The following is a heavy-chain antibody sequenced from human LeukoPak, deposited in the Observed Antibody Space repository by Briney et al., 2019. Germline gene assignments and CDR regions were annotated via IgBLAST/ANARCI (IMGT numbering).Heavy chain of an antibody. V-gene: IGHV4-59*01. CDR2: IYYSGST. CDR1: GFTFSGAW. Sequence: GSLRLSCTASGFTFSGAWMTWVRQPPGKGLEWIGYIYYSGSTNYNPSLKSQVTISVETSKNQFSLKLSSVTAADTAVYYCARVTGYMIEDYFDYWGQGTLVTVSS. J-gene: IGHJ4*02. CDR3: ARVTGYMIEDYFDY. D-gene: IGHD3-22*01.